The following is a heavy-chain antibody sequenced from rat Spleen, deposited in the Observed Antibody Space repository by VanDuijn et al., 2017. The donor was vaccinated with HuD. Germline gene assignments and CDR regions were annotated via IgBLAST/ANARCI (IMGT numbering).Heavy chain of an antibody. D-gene: IGHD5-1*01. J-gene: IGHJ1*01. CDR3: ARHPQLGSYWYFDF. CDR2: ISTGGDDT. CDR1: GFTFSDFD. Sequence: EVRLVESGGGLVQPGRSLKLSCAASGFTFSDFDMAWVRQAPTKGLEWVASISTGGDDTYYRDSVKGRFTISRSNAESTLYLQMDSLRSEDTATYFCARHPQLGSYWYFDFWGPGTMVTVSS. V-gene: IGHV5S23*01.